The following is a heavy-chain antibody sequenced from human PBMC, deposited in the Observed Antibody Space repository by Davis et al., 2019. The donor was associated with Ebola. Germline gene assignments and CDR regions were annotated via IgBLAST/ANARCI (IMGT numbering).Heavy chain of an antibody. CDR1: GYTFTSYY. D-gene: IGHD3-3*01. CDR2: INASGGST. J-gene: IGHJ4*02. Sequence: AASVTVSCKASGYTFTSYYVHWVRQAPGQGLEWMGIINASGGSTNYAQKLQGRVTMTRDTSTSTVYMVLSSLTSEDTAVYYCARGTIFGVVIAYFDYWGQGTLVTVSS. V-gene: IGHV1-46*01. CDR3: ARGTIFGVVIAYFDY.